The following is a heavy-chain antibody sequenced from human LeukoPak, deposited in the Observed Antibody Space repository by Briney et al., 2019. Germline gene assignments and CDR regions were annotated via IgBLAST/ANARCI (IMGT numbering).Heavy chain of an antibody. CDR2: INPSGGST. CDR3: ASFIMVRGVTKRYYYMDV. V-gene: IGHV1-46*01. J-gene: IGHJ6*03. Sequence: ASVKVSCKASGYTFTSYYMHWVRQAPGQGLEWMGIINPSGGSTSYAQKFQGRVTMTRDTSISTAYMELSRLRSDDTAVYYCASFIMVRGVTKRYYYMDVWGKGTTVTISS. D-gene: IGHD3-10*01. CDR1: GYTFTSYY.